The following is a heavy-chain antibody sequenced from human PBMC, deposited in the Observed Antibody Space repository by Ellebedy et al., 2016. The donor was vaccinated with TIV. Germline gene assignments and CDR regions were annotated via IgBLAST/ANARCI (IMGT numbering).Heavy chain of an antibody. Sequence: GGSLRLSXAASGFTFSSYAMSWVRQAPGKGLEWVSAISGSGGSTYYADSVKGRFTISRDNSKNTLYLQMNSLRAEDTAVYYCARVQGQWLVRVIDYYYYYGMDVWGQGTTVTVSS. CDR2: ISGSGGST. CDR1: GFTFSSYA. J-gene: IGHJ6*02. V-gene: IGHV3-23*01. D-gene: IGHD6-19*01. CDR3: ARVQGQWLVRVIDYYYYYGMDV.